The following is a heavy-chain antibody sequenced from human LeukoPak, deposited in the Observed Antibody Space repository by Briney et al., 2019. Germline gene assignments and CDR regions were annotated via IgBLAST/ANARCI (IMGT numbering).Heavy chain of an antibody. CDR3: AKDHSRYSYGETHYFDY. Sequence: GGSLRLSCAASGFTFNSYAMSWVRQAPGKGLEWVSAISGSGGSTYYADSVKGRFTISRDNSKNTLYLQMNSLRAEATAVYYCAKDHSRYSYGETHYFDYWGQGTLVTVS. D-gene: IGHD5-18*01. CDR1: GFTFNSYA. J-gene: IGHJ4*02. CDR2: ISGSGGST. V-gene: IGHV3-23*01.